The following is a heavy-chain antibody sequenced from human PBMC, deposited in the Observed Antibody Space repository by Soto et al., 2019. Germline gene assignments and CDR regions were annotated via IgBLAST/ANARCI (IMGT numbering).Heavy chain of an antibody. CDR2: IYYSGST. Sequence: QLQLQESGPGLVKPSETLSLTCTVSGGSISSSSYYWGWIRQPPGKGLEWIGSIYYSGSTYYNPSLKSRVTISVDTSTNQFSLRLSSVTAADTAVYYCARQGYGSGSYPSGMDVWGQGTTVTDSS. V-gene: IGHV4-39*01. CDR1: GGSISSSSYY. J-gene: IGHJ6*02. CDR3: ARQGYGSGSYPSGMDV. D-gene: IGHD3-10*01.